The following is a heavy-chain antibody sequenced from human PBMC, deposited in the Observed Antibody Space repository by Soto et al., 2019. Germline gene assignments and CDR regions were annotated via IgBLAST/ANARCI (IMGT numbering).Heavy chain of an antibody. CDR2: IIPIFGTA. Sequence: QVQLVQSGAEVKKPGSSVKLSCTASGVTFSSYAISWVRQAPGQGLEWMGGIIPIFGTANYAQKFQGRVTISADESTSIAYMELSCLSAEDMAVYYCAGRAPRVTMVRGVIAHDCDYYGMDVWGQGTTVTVSS. CDR3: AGRAPRVTMVRGVIAHDCDYYGMDV. V-gene: IGHV1-69*01. CDR1: GVTFSSYA. D-gene: IGHD3-10*01. J-gene: IGHJ6*02.